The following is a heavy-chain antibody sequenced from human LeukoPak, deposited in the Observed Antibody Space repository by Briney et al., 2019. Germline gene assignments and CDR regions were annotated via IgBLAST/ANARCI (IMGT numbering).Heavy chain of an antibody. V-gene: IGHV1-2*02. CDR2: INPNSGGT. J-gene: IGHJ4*02. D-gene: IGHD3-10*01. Sequence: ASVTVSFTASGYTFTVYYMHWVRQAPGQGLEWMGCINPNSGGTNYAQKFQGRVTMTRDTSISTAYMELSRLRSDDTAVYYCARDSSHYGSGSYYNTYYFDYWGQGTLVTVSS. CDR1: GYTFTVYY. CDR3: ARDSSHYGSGSYYNTYYFDY.